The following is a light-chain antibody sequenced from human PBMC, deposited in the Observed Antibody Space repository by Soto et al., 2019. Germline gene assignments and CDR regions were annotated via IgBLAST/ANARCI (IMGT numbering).Light chain of an antibody. J-gene: IGLJ3*02. Sequence: QSVLTQPPSVSGAPGQRVTISCTGTSSNIGAGYDVHWFQQLPGTAPKLLIDADGHRPSGVPDRFSGSKSGTSASLAITGLQSEDEADYYCQSYDTSLCGSVFGGGTKLTVL. CDR1: SSNIGAGYD. CDR2: ADG. V-gene: IGLV1-40*01. CDR3: QSYDTSLCGSV.